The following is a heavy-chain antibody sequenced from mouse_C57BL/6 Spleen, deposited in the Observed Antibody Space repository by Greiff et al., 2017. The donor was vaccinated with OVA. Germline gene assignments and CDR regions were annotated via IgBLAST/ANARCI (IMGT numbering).Heavy chain of an antibody. D-gene: IGHD2-1*01. V-gene: IGHV1-53*01. CDR3: ARSKGIYYGKGDAMDY. Sequence: QVQLKQPGTELVKPGASVKLSCKASGYTFTSYWMHWVKQRPGQGLEWIGNINPSNGGTNYNEKFKSKATLTVDKSSSTAYMQLSSLTSEDSAVYYCARSKGIYYGKGDAMDYWGQGTSVTVSS. CDR1: GYTFTSYW. CDR2: INPSNGGT. J-gene: IGHJ4*01.